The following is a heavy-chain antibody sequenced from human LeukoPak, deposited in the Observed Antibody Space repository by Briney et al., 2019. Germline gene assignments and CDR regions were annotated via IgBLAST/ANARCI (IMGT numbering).Heavy chain of an antibody. D-gene: IGHD3-9*01. J-gene: IGHJ4*02. V-gene: IGHV1-18*01. CDR2: ISAYNGNT. CDR3: ARTVPPIFSGPYDILTGRPDY. CDR1: GYTFTSYG. Sequence: ASVKVSCKASGYTFTSYGISWVRQAPGQGLEWMGWISAYNGNTNYAQKLQGRVTMTTDTSTSTAYMELRSLRSDDTAVYYCARTVPPIFSGPYDILTGRPDYWGQGTLATVSS.